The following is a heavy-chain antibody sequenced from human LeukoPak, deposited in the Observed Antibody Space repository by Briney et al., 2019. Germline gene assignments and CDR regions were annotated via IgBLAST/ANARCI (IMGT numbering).Heavy chain of an antibody. V-gene: IGHV3-30*18. CDR2: ISYDGSNK. CDR1: GFTFSSYA. CDR3: AKDMGATIFSWFDP. D-gene: IGHD1-26*01. J-gene: IGHJ5*02. Sequence: PGGSLRLSCAASGFTFSSYAMHWVRQAPGKGLEWVAVISYDGSNKYYADSVKGRFTISRDNSKNTLYLQMNSLRAEDTAVYYCAKDMGATIFSWFDPWGQGTLVTVSS.